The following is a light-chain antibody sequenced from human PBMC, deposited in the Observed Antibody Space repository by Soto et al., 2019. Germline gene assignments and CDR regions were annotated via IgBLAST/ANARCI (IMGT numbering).Light chain of an antibody. J-gene: IGLJ3*02. CDR1: GSDVGNYNY. CDR2: EVN. Sequence: QSALTQPPSASGYPGQSVTISCTGTGSDVGNYNYVSWYQQHPGKAPKLVIYEVNKRPSGVPDRFSGSKSGNTASLTVSGLQAEDEADYYCASYAGSKGVLFGGGTKLTVL. V-gene: IGLV2-8*01. CDR3: ASYAGSKGVL.